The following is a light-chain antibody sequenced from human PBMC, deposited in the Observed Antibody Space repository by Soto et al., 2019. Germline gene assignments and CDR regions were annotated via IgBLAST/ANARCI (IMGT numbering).Light chain of an antibody. CDR1: SDVCGYNY. CDR3: SSYAGRNNYVV. Sequence: QSALTQPPSASVSPGQSVTISCTGTSDVCGYNYVSWYQQHPGKAPKLMIYEVSKRPSGVPDRFSGSKSGNTASLTVSGLQAEDEADYYCSSYAGRNNYVVFGGGTKLTVL. V-gene: IGLV2-8*01. CDR2: EVS. J-gene: IGLJ2*01.